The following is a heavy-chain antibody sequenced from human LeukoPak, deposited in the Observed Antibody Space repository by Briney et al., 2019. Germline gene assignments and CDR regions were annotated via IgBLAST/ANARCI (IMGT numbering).Heavy chain of an antibody. Sequence: ASVKVSCKASGYTFTSYGISWVRQAPGQGLEWRGWISAYNGNTNYAQKLQGRVTMTTDTSTSTAYMALRSLRSHDPAVYYCARGGSPPHAFDIWGQGTMVTVSS. CDR3: ARGGSPPHAFDI. CDR2: ISAYNGNT. D-gene: IGHD3-16*01. V-gene: IGHV1-18*01. CDR1: GYTFTSYG. J-gene: IGHJ3*02.